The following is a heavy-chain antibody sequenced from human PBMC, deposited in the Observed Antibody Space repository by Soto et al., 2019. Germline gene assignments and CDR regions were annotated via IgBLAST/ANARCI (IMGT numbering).Heavy chain of an antibody. CDR1: GFTLNSFF. CDR3: VRDQDSRGYSVFNH. Sequence: EVQLVESGGGSVQPGGSLRLSCAASGFTLNSFFMHWVRQAPGKGLMWVSRINNDGSSTTYADSVKGRFTISRDNAKNTLYRQRNSLRAEDTAVYFCVRDQDSRGYSVFNHWGQGAQVTVSS. V-gene: IGHV3-74*01. D-gene: IGHD3-22*01. J-gene: IGHJ4*02. CDR2: INNDGSST.